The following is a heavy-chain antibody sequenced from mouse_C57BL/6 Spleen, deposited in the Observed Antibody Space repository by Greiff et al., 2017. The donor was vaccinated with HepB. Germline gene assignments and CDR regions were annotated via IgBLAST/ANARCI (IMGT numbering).Heavy chain of an antibody. Sequence: QVQLQQPGAELVKPGASVKLSCKASGYTFTSYWMHWVKQRPGRGLEWIGRIDPYSGGTKYNEKFKSKATLTVDKPSSTAYMQLSSLTSEDSAVYYCAGSDGYYLWYFDVWGTGTTVTVSS. CDR2: IDPYSGGT. V-gene: IGHV1-72*01. D-gene: IGHD2-3*01. CDR1: GYTFTSYW. J-gene: IGHJ1*03. CDR3: AGSDGYYLWYFDV.